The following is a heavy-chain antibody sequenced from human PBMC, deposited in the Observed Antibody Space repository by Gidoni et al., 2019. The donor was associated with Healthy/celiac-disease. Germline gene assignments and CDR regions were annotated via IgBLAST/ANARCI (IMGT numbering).Heavy chain of an antibody. CDR1: GGSISSGGYS. V-gene: IGHV4-30-2*01. CDR2: IYRSGST. CDR3: ARLVAGDSSGWNWFDP. D-gene: IGHD3-22*01. J-gene: IGHJ5*02. Sequence: QLQLQESGSGLVKPSQTLSLTCAVSGGSISSGGYSWSWIRQPPGKGLEWIGYIYRSGSTYYNPSLKSRVTISVDRSKNQFSLKLSSVTAADTAVYYCARLVAGDSSGWNWFDPWGQGTLVTVSS.